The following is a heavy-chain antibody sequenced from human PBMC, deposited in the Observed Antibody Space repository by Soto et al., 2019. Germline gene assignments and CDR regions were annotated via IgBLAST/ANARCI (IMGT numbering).Heavy chain of an antibody. Sequence: PSETLSLTCAVSGGSISSSNWWSWVRQPPGKGLEWIGKIYHSGSTNYNPSLKSRVTISVDKSKNQFSLKLSSVTAADTAVYYCARDKRRERITMVRDRHYGMDVWGQGTTVTVSS. CDR3: ARDKRRERITMVRDRHYGMDV. J-gene: IGHJ6*02. V-gene: IGHV4-4*02. CDR1: GGSISSSNW. D-gene: IGHD3-10*01. CDR2: IYHSGST.